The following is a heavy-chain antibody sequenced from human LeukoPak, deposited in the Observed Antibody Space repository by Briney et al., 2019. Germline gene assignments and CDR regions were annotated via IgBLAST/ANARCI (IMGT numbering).Heavy chain of an antibody. CDR1: GFTFTSYA. J-gene: IGHJ4*02. D-gene: IGHD6-19*01. CDR2: ISSSSSYI. Sequence: GGSLRLSCAASGFTFTSYAMHWVRQAPGKGLEWVSSISSSSSYIYYADSVKGRFTISRDNAKNSLYLQMNSLRAEDTAVYYCARDGLAGYWGQGTLVTVSS. CDR3: ARDGLAGY. V-gene: IGHV3-21*01.